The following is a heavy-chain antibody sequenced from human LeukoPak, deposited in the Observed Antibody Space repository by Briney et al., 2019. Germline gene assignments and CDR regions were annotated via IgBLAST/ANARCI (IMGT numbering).Heavy chain of an antibody. V-gene: IGHV4-59*01. Sequence: SETLSLTCTVSGGSISSYYWSWIRQPPGKGLEWIGYIYYSGSTNYNPSLKSRVTISVDTSKNQFSLKLSSVTAADTAVYYCARGYDSSGPYPYWGQGTLVTVSS. CDR1: GGSISSYY. CDR2: IYYSGST. CDR3: ARGYDSSGPYPY. J-gene: IGHJ4*02. D-gene: IGHD3-22*01.